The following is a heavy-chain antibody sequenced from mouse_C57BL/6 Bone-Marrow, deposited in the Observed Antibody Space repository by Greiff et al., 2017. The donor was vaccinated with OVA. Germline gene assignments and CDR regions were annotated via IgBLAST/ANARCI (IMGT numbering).Heavy chain of an antibody. D-gene: IGHD1-1*01. J-gene: IGHJ2*01. Sequence: EVNVVESGGGLVKPGGSLKLSCAASGFTFSDYGMHWVRQAPEKGLEWVAYISSGSSTIYYADTVKGRFTISRDNAKNTLFLQMTSLRSEDTAMYYCAVLLRFPFDYWGQGTTLTVSS. CDR3: AVLLRFPFDY. CDR2: ISSGSSTI. V-gene: IGHV5-17*01. CDR1: GFTFSDYG.